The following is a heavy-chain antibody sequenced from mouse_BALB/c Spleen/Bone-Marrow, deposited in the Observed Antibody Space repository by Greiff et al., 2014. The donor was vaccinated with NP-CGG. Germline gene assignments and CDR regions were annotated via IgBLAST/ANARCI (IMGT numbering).Heavy chain of an antibody. CDR2: INPSNGGT. D-gene: IGHD1-2*01. Sequence: VQLQQSGAELVKPGASVELSCKASGYTFTSYYMYWVKQRPGQGLEWIGEINPSNGGTNFNEKFKSKATLTVDKSSSTAYMQPSSLTFEDSAIYYCTRPYYGYVGYAYWGQGTQVTVSA. CDR1: GYTFTSYY. CDR3: TRPYYGYVGYAY. J-gene: IGHJ3*01. V-gene: IGHV1S81*02.